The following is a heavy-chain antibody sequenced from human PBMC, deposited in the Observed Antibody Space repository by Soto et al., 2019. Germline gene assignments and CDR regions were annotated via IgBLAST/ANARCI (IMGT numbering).Heavy chain of an antibody. CDR2: INHSGST. CDR1: GGSFSGYY. CDR3: ARGRILWFGDPRRWFDP. V-gene: IGHV4-34*01. J-gene: IGHJ5*02. D-gene: IGHD3-10*01. Sequence: SETLSLTCAVYGGSFSGYYWSWIRQPPGKGLEWIGEINHSGSTNYNPSLKSRVTISVDTSKDQFSLKLSSVTAADTAVYYCARGRILWFGDPRRWFDPWGQGTLVTVSS.